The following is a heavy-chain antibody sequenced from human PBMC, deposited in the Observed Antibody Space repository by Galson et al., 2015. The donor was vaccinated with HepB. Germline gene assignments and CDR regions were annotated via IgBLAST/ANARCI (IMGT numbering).Heavy chain of an antibody. CDR1: GYTFTGYY. J-gene: IGHJ6*03. D-gene: IGHD3-10*01. Sequence: SVKVSCKASGYTFTGYYMHWVRQAPGQGLEWMGWINPNSGGTNYAQKFQGRVTMTRDTSISTAYMELSRLRSDDTAVYYCARDFRITMVRGVIRSIMDVWGKGTTVTVSS. CDR2: INPNSGGT. V-gene: IGHV1-2*02. CDR3: ARDFRITMVRGVIRSIMDV.